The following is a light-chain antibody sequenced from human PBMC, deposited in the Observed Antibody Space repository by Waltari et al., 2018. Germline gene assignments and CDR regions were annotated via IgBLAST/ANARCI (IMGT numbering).Light chain of an antibody. J-gene: IGKJ1*01. CDR2: HTS. Sequence: IVLTQSPGTLSLSPGERATLSCRASQSVSIYLAWYQQKPGQAPRLLIYHTSTRATGIPDRFSGSVSGTDFSLTISGLEPEDFAVYYCQHYKSLPVSFGQGTRVEIK. V-gene: IGKV3-20*01. CDR1: QSVSIY. CDR3: QHYKSLPVS.